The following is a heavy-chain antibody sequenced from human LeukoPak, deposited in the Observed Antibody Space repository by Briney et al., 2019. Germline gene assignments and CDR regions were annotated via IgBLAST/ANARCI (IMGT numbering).Heavy chain of an antibody. CDR2: INDGGTSA. CDR1: GFTFRNYG. V-gene: IGHV3-23*01. J-gene: IGHJ4*02. Sequence: QSGGSLRLSCTASGFTFRNYGMSWVRQAPGKGLEWVSVINDGGTSAYYTDSVKGRFTISRDNSKNTLYLQMNSLRVEDTAVYYCAPDLRGAAWSLDYWGQGTLVTVSS. CDR3: APDLRGAAWSLDY. D-gene: IGHD2-15*01.